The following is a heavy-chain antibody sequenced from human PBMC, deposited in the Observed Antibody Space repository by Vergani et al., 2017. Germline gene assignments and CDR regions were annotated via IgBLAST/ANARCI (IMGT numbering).Heavy chain of an antibody. Sequence: EVQLVESGGGLVQPGGSLRLSCAASGFTVSSNYMSWVRQAPGKGLEWVSVIYSGGSTYYADSVKGRFTISRDNSKNTLYLQMNSLRAEDTAVYYCARDFPGRSGNIAVAATGYYGMDVWGQGTTVTVSS. CDR3: ARDFPGRSGNIAVAATGYYGMDV. J-gene: IGHJ6*02. CDR1: GFTVSSNY. CDR2: IYSGGST. V-gene: IGHV3-66*01. D-gene: IGHD6-19*01.